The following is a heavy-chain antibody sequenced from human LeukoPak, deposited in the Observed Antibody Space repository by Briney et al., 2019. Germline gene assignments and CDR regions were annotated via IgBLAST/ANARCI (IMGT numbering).Heavy chain of an antibody. J-gene: IGHJ4*02. CDR3: AKGGGLYDSSGYLVFDY. V-gene: IGHV3-23*01. CDR2: ISGSGGAT. D-gene: IGHD3-22*01. CDR1: GFTFSSSA. Sequence: GGSLRLSCAASGFTFSSSAMSWVRQAPGKGLEWASGISGSGGATYYADSVKDRFTISRDNSKSTLYLQMSSLRAEDTAVYYCAKGGGLYDSSGYLVFDYWGQGTLVTVSS.